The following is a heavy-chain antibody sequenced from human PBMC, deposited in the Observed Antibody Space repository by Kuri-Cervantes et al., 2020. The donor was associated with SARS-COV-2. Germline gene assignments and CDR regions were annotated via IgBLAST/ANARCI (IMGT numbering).Heavy chain of an antibody. V-gene: IGHV3-33*01. CDR3: AXXMWPYHYDXXGLIFDY. CDR2: IWXDGSXK. J-gene: IGHJ4*02. D-gene: IGHD3-22*01. CDR1: GFTFSSYG. Sequence: GGSLRLACAASGFTFSSYGMHWVRQAPGKGLEWXAVIWXDGSXKYYADSVKSRFTISRDNSKNTLXXQMNSLRAADTAVYYCAXXMWPYHYDXXGLIFDYWGQETLVTVSS.